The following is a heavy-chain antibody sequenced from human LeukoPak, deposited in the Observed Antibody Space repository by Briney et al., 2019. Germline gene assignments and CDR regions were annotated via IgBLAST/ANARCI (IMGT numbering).Heavy chain of an antibody. CDR1: GGSISSGSYY. D-gene: IGHD3-10*01. Sequence: PSETLSLTCTVSGGSISSGSYYWSWIRQPAGKGLEWIGRIYTSGSTNYNPSLKSRVTISVDTSKNQFSLKLSSVTAADTAVYYCAREGTYYPLDAFDIWGQGTMVTVSS. CDR2: IYTSGST. J-gene: IGHJ3*02. V-gene: IGHV4-61*02. CDR3: AREGTYYPLDAFDI.